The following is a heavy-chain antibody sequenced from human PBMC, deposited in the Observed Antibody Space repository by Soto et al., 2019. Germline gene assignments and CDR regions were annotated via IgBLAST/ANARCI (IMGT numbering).Heavy chain of an antibody. CDR1: GYTFTSDG. CDR3: ARDLCSSTSCYVGNAFDI. Sequence: ASVKVSCKASGYTFTSDGVSWLRKEPGKGLEWMGWISAYNGNTNYAQKLQGRVTMTTDTSTSTAYMELRSLRSDDTAVYYCARDLCSSTSCYVGNAFDIWGQGTMVTVSS. D-gene: IGHD2-2*01. V-gene: IGHV1-18*01. CDR2: ISAYNGNT. J-gene: IGHJ3*02.